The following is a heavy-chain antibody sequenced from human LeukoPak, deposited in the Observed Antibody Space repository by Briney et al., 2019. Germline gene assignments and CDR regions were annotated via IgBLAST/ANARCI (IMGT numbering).Heavy chain of an antibody. D-gene: IGHD3-10*01. V-gene: IGHV3-48*01. CDR2: ISSSSSTI. CDR3: ARDPGGWFDP. Sequence: GGSLRLSCAASGFTFSSYSMNWVRQAPGKGLEWVSYISSSSSTIYYADSVKGRFTISRDNAKNSLYLQMNSLRAEDTAVYYCARDPGGWFDPWGQGTLVTVSS. CDR1: GFTFSSYS. J-gene: IGHJ5*02.